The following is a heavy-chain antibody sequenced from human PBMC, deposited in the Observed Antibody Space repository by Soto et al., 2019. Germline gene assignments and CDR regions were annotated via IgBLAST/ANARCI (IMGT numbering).Heavy chain of an antibody. J-gene: IGHJ6*02. CDR3: ARPGGIVSVPDYYYGMDV. Sequence: PGESLKISCKGSGYSFTSYWISWVRQMPGKGLEWMGRIDPSDSYTNYSPSFQGHVTISADKPISTAYLQWSSLKASDTAMYYCARPGGIVSVPDYYYGMDVWGQGTTVTVSS. CDR1: GYSFTSYW. V-gene: IGHV5-10-1*01. CDR2: IDPSDSYT. D-gene: IGHD3-10*01.